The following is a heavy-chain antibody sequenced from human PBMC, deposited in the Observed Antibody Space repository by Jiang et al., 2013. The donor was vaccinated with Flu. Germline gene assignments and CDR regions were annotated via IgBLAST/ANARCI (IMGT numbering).Heavy chain of an antibody. D-gene: IGHD2-2*01. CDR1: GSSISSGYY. Sequence: QLVESGPGLVKPSETLSLTCGVSGSSISSGYYWGWIRQPPGKGLEWIGTIYYSGTTYYNPSLESRVIISVDTSKNQFSLRLASVTAADTAVYYCARTLPITLVVTPDASLIWGQGTMVTVSS. CDR2: IYYSGTT. J-gene: IGHJ3*02. CDR3: ARTLPITLVVTPDASLI. V-gene: IGHV4-38-2*01.